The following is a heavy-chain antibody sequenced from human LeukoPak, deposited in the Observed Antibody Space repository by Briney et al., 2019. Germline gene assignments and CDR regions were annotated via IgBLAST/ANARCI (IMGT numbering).Heavy chain of an antibody. CDR1: GFTFDDYG. CDR3: ARGRYYGSGSWEFDY. CDR2: INWNGGST. V-gene: IGHV3-20*04. D-gene: IGHD3-10*01. J-gene: IGHJ4*02. Sequence: GGSLRLSCAASGFTFDDYGMSWVRQAPGKGLEWVSGINWNGGSTGYADSVKGRFTISRDNAKNSLYLQMNSLRAEDTALYYCARGRYYGSGSWEFDYWGQGTLVTVSS.